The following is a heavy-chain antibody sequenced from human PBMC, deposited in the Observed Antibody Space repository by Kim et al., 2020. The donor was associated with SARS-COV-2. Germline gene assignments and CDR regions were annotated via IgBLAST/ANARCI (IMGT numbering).Heavy chain of an antibody. V-gene: IGHV3-9*01. CDR1: GFTFGDFA. CDR3: AKGRMGGLAY. D-gene: IGHD2-8*01. Sequence: GGSLRLSCAASGFTFGDFAMHWVRQAPGKGLEWVSGISWNSGSIGYADSVKGRFTISRDNAKNSLYLQMNSLRAEDTALYYCAKGRMGGLAYWGQGTLVTVSP. J-gene: IGHJ4*02. CDR2: ISWNSGSI.